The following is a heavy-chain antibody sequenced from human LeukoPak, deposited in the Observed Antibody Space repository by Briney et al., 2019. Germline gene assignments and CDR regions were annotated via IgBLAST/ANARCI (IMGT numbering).Heavy chain of an antibody. CDR1: GGTFSSYA. D-gene: IGHD3-10*01. CDR2: XXXXXXTA. J-gene: IGHJ6*04. V-gene: IGHV1-69*13. Sequence: SVKVSCKASGGTFSSYAISWVRQAPGQGLEWXXXXXXXXXTANYAQKFQGRVTITADESTSTAYMELSSLRSEDTAVYYCARALGGYYGSGSYYNVNYYGMDVWGKGTTVTVSS. CDR3: ARALGGYYGSGSYYNVNYYGMDV.